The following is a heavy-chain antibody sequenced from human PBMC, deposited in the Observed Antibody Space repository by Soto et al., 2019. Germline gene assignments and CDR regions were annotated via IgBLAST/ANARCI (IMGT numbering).Heavy chain of an antibody. CDR2: IIPILGIA. Sequence: QVQLVHSGAEVKKPGSSVKVSCKASGGTFSSYTISWVRQAPGQGLEWMGRIIPILGIANYAQKFQGRVTITADKSTSTAYMELSSLRSEDTAVYYCARDPDYYGSGSYSFWGQGTLVTVSS. D-gene: IGHD3-10*01. CDR3: ARDPDYYGSGSYSF. V-gene: IGHV1-69*04. J-gene: IGHJ4*02. CDR1: GGTFSSYT.